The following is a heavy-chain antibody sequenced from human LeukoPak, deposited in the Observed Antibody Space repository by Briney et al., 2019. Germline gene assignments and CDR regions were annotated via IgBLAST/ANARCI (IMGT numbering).Heavy chain of an antibody. V-gene: IGHV3-74*01. J-gene: IGHJ4*02. D-gene: IGHD1-7*01. CDR2: ISPDGRNI. CDR3: VRDGGGTTPYDC. CDR1: GFTLRDYW. Sequence: QPGGSLRLSCAVSGFTLRDYWMNWVRQAPGKGPVWVSHISPDGRNIAYADSVKGRFAISRDSAKNTLYLQMNSLRVGDTAVYYCVRDGGGTTPYDCWGQGTLVTVSS.